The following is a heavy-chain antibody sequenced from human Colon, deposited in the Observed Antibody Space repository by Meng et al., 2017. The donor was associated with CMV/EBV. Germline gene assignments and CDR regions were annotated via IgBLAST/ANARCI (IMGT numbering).Heavy chain of an antibody. CDR1: GYSFSTYD. J-gene: IGHJ4*02. CDR2: MNPNSGHT. D-gene: IGHD2-21*01. V-gene: IGHV1-8*01. CDR3: VRGRVVGGG. Sequence: ASVKVSCKPSGYSFSTYDIHWVRQASGQGLEWMGWMNPNSGHTAYAQKFQGRVTMTRDTSMTTAYLEVTSLRSDDTAVYYCVRGRVVGGGWGQGTLVTVSS.